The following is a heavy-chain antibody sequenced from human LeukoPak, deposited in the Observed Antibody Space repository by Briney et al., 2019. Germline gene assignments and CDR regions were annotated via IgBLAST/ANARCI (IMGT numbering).Heavy chain of an antibody. J-gene: IGHJ4*02. CDR3: ARDNSGYGFDY. CDR2: IYDSGST. D-gene: IGHD3-22*01. Sequence: SETLSLTCTVSGGSIRSSYYYWGWIRQPPGKGLEWIGSIYDSGSTYYNPSLKSRVTISVDTSKNQFSLKLNSVTAADTAVYYCARDNSGYGFDYWGQGTLVTVSS. CDR1: GGSIRSSYYY. V-gene: IGHV4-39*07.